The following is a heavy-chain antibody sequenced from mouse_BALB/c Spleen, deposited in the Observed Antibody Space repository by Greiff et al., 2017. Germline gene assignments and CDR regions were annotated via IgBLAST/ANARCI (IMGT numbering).Heavy chain of an antibody. J-gene: IGHJ1*01. Sequence: EVQLVESGGGLVQPGGSRKLSCAASGFTFSSFGMHWVRQAPEKGLEWVAYISSGSSTIYYADTVKGRFTISRDNPKNTLFLQMTSLRSEDTAMYYCARSGLGYGSTYGYFDVWGAGTTVTVSS. D-gene: IGHD1-1*01. V-gene: IGHV5-17*02. CDR1: GFTFSSFG. CDR2: ISSGSSTI. CDR3: ARSGLGYGSTYGYFDV.